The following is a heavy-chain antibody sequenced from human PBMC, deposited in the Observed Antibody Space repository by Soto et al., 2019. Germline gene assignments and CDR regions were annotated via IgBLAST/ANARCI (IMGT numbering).Heavy chain of an antibody. CDR1: GYTFTSYG. CDR3: ARALRYFDWLPHYFDY. V-gene: IGHV1-18*01. CDR2: ISAYNGNT. J-gene: IGHJ4*02. Sequence: GASVKVSCKASGYTFTSYGISWVRQAPGQGLEWMGWISAYNGNTNYAQKLQGRVTMTTDTSTSTAYMELRSLRPDDTAVYYCARALRYFDWLPHYFDYWGQGTLVTVS. D-gene: IGHD3-9*01.